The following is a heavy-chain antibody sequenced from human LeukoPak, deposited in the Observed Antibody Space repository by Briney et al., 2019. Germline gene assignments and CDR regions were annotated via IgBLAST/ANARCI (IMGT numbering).Heavy chain of an antibody. Sequence: PGGSLGLSCAASGFTFSDYSMNWVRQAPGKGLEWISYISNSGDIIYYADSVKGRFTISRDSAKNSLYLQINSLRDEDTAVYYCTRDALGGYCRGTGCHAHFDPWGQGTLVTVSS. CDR1: GFTFSDYS. CDR3: TRDALGGYCRGTGCHAHFDP. V-gene: IGHV3-48*02. D-gene: IGHD2-2*01. J-gene: IGHJ5*02. CDR2: ISNSGDII.